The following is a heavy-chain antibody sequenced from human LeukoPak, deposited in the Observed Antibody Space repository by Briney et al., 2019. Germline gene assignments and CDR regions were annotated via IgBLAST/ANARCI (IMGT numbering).Heavy chain of an antibody. CDR3: ARRRDSGSLQHFDY. V-gene: IGHV3-23*01. Sequence: GGTLRLSCAASGFTFSSYGMSWVRQAPGKGLEWVSAISGSGGSTYYADSVKGRFTISRDNAKNSLYLQMNSLRAEDTAVYYCARRRDSGSLQHFDYWGQGTLVTVSS. J-gene: IGHJ4*02. D-gene: IGHD1-26*01. CDR2: ISGSGGST. CDR1: GFTFSSYG.